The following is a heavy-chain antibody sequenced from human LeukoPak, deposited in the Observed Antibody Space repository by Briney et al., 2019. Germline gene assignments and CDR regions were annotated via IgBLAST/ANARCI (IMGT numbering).Heavy chain of an antibody. J-gene: IGHJ6*02. D-gene: IGHD2/OR15-2a*01. V-gene: IGHV1-69*13. Sequence: SVKVSCKGSGGTFSSYAISWVRQAPGQGLEWVGGIIPIFGTANYAQKFQGRVTITADESTSTAYMELSSLRSEDTAVYYCARAPKEYGPYYYYYGMDVWGQGTTVTVSS. CDR1: GGTFSSYA. CDR2: IIPIFGTA. CDR3: ARAPKEYGPYYYYYGMDV.